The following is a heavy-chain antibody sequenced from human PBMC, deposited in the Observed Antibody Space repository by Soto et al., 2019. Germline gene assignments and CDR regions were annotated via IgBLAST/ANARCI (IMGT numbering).Heavy chain of an antibody. CDR1: GFTFSNYT. Sequence: QVQLVESGGGVVQPGRSLRLSCAASGFTFSNYTMHWVRQAPGKGLEWVAVISYDGGNKYYADSVKGRFTFSRDNSKNTLYLQMNSLRAEDTAVYYCARDYDSSGYSYRWVDYWGQGTLVTVSS. J-gene: IGHJ4*02. V-gene: IGHV3-30-3*01. CDR3: ARDYDSSGYSYRWVDY. CDR2: ISYDGGNK. D-gene: IGHD3-22*01.